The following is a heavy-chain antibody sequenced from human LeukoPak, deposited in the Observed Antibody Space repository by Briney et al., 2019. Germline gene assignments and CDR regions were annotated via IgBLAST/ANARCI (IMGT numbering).Heavy chain of an antibody. CDR2: INPNSGGT. D-gene: IGHD4-17*01. J-gene: IGHJ4*02. Sequence: ASVKVSCKASGYTFAGYYMHWVRQAPGQGLEWMGWINPNSGGTNYAQKFQGRVTMTRDTSISTAYMELSRLRSDDTAVYYCARDPSYGGYAVLFDYWGQGTLVTVSS. CDR1: GYTFAGYY. V-gene: IGHV1-2*02. CDR3: ARDPSYGGYAVLFDY.